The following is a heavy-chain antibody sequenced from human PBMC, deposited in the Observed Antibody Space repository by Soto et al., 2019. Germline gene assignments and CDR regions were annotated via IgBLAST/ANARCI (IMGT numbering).Heavy chain of an antibody. CDR3: ARAKSSGYYGMEV. D-gene: IGHD3-22*01. CDR1: GFTFGDYY. V-gene: IGHV3-11*01. CDR2: IASRDPTV. Sequence: QVQLVESGGGLVRPGGSLRLSCATSGFTFGDYYMSWIRQAPGKGLEWVSYIASRDPTVYYADSVRGRFTISRDNAKNLLYIQMDNLRADDTAVYYCARAKSSGYYGMEVWGQGTTVTVSS. J-gene: IGHJ6*02.